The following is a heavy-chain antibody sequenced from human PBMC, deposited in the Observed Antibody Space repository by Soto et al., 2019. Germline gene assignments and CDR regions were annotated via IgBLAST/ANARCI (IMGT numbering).Heavy chain of an antibody. CDR1: GFTFSSYE. CDR3: ARVGAVEY. V-gene: IGHV3-48*03. CDR2: ISSSASTI. Sequence: PGGSLRLSCAASGFTFSSYEMDLVRQAPGKGLEWISYISSSASTIYYADSVKGRFTISRADAKNSLYLQMNSLRDEDTAVYYCARVGAVEYWGPRPLVTLSS. D-gene: IGHD3-16*01. J-gene: IGHJ4*02.